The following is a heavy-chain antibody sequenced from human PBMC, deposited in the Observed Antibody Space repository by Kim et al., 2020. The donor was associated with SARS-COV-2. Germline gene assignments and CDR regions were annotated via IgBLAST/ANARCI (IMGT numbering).Heavy chain of an antibody. CDR3: ARDAPVGSHFDY. J-gene: IGHJ4*02. Sequence: NHYAEAVNSRITISPDTSKNQFSLQLNSVTPEDTAVYYCARDAPVGSHFDYWGQGTLVTVSS. D-gene: IGHD1-26*01. CDR2: N. V-gene: IGHV6-1*01.